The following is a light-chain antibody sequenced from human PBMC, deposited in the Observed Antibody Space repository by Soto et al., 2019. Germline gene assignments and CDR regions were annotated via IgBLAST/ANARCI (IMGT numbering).Light chain of an antibody. Sequence: DIQMTQSPSTLSASVGDRVTITCRASQTISSWLAWYQQKPGKAPNLLIYDASSLESGVPSRFSGSRSGTEFTLTISSLQPDDFATYYCQQSNSYSAFGQGTKVDIK. CDR2: DAS. CDR3: QQSNSYSA. J-gene: IGKJ1*01. CDR1: QTISSW. V-gene: IGKV1-5*01.